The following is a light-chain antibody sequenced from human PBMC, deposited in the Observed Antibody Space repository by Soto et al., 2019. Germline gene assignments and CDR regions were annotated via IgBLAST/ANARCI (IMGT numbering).Light chain of an antibody. J-gene: IGLJ1*01. CDR1: NSSIGNGF. Sequence: QSVLTQPPSVSAAPGQRVTISCSGSNSSIGNGFVSWYQQLPGTAPKLLIYENNKRPSGIPDRFSGSKSGTSATLGITGRQTGDEADYYCGKWDSSLSGLYVFGTGTKLTVL. CDR2: ENN. V-gene: IGLV1-51*02. CDR3: GKWDSSLSGLYV.